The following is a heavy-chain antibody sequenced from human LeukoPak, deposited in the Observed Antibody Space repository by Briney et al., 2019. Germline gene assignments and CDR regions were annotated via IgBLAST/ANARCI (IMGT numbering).Heavy chain of an antibody. CDR3: ARDRGDLLLGYCSSTSCYPDY. V-gene: IGHV3-48*01. J-gene: IGHJ4*02. CDR2: ISSSSSTI. D-gene: IGHD2-2*01. Sequence: GGSLRLSCAASGFTFSSYSMNWVRQAPGKGLEWVSYISSSSSTIYYADSVKGRFTISRDNAKSSLYLQMNSLRAEDTAVYYCARDRGDLLLGYCSSTSCYPDYWGQGTLVTVSS. CDR1: GFTFSSYS.